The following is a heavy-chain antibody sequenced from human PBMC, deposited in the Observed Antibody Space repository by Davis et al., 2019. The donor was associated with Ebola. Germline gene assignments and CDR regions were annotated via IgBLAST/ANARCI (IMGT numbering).Heavy chain of an antibody. CDR3: AKDPTRAIFGVIPPF. CDR1: GFTFSSYA. Sequence: PGGSLRLSCATSGFTFSSYAMSWVRQAPGKGLDWVSTISGAGGTTYYSDSVKGRFTISRDNSKNTLFLQMNSLRAEDTAVYYCAKDPTRAIFGVIPPFWGQGSLVTVSS. J-gene: IGHJ4*02. V-gene: IGHV3-23*01. D-gene: IGHD3-3*01. CDR2: ISGAGGTT.